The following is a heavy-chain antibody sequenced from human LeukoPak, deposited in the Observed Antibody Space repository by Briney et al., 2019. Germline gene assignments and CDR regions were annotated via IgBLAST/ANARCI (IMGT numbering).Heavy chain of an antibody. CDR1: GYTFTSYD. CDR3: ARVEEWEPQPFDY. CDR2: ISSYNGNT. Sequence: ASVKVSCKASGYTFTSYDINWVRQAPGQGLEWMGYISSYNGNTNYAQKLQGRVTMTTDTSTSTAYMELRSLRSDDTAVYYCARVEEWEPQPFDYWGQGTLVTVSS. J-gene: IGHJ4*02. V-gene: IGHV1-18*01. D-gene: IGHD1-26*01.